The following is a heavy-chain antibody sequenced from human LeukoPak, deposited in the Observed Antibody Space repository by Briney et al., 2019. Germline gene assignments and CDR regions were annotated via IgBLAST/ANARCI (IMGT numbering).Heavy chain of an antibody. V-gene: IGHV4-59*01. CDR2: IYFTGIT. Sequence: PSETLSLTCTVSGDSISSSYWSWIRQPPGKGLEWIGYIYFTGITNYNPSLRSRVTMSLDTSKNQFSLKLNSVTAADTAVYYCARSSGAFDYWCQGALVTVSS. CDR1: GDSISSSY. J-gene: IGHJ4*02. CDR3: ARSSGAFDY.